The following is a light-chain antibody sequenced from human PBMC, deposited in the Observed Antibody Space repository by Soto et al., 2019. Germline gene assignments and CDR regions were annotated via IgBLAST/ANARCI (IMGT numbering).Light chain of an antibody. CDR3: QQYHHWPPKVT. V-gene: IGKV3D-15*01. J-gene: IGKJ3*01. CDR2: GAS. Sequence: EIVLTQSPGTLSLSPGERATLSCRASQSVDSNLAWYQQKPGQAPRLLIYGASSRATGIPARFSGSGSGTDFTLTISGLQADDFAVYYCQQYHHWPPKVTFGPGTKVDIK. CDR1: QSVDSN.